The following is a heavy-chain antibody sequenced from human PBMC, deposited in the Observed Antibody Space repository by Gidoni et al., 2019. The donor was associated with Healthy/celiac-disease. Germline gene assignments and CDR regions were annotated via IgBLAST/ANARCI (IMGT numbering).Heavy chain of an antibody. D-gene: IGHD5-18*01. CDR2: ISSSSSYI. J-gene: IGHJ4*02. CDR1: GFTVSCYS. Sequence: EVQLVESGGGLVKPGGSLSLSCAASGFTVSCYSMNWVRQAPGKGLEWVSSISSSSSYIYYADSVKGRFTISRDNAKNSLYLQMNSLRAEDTAVYYCARDGRYSYGYTDYWGQGTLVTVSS. CDR3: ARDGRYSYGYTDY. V-gene: IGHV3-21*01.